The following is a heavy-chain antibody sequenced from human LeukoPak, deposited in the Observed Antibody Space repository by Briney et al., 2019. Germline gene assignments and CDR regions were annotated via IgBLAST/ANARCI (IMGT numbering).Heavy chain of an antibody. CDR3: AKSVRNDHISGSYRGLDY. J-gene: IGHJ4*02. CDR2: ISYDGSNK. Sequence: QPGGSLRLSCAASGFTFSSYSMNWVRQAPGKGLEWVAVISYDGSNKYYVDSVKGRFTVSRDNTENTLYLQVNSLRVEDTAVYYCAKSVRNDHISGSYRGLDYWGQGTLVTVSS. CDR1: GFTFSSYS. V-gene: IGHV3-30*18. D-gene: IGHD3-16*02.